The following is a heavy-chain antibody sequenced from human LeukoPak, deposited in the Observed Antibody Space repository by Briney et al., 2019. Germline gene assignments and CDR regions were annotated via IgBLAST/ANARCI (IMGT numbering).Heavy chain of an antibody. CDR3: ARHPLNYDSSGYYSLYFDY. CDR2: IYYSGST. Sequence: PSETPSLTCTVSGGSISSYYRSWIRQPPGKGLEWIGYIYYSGSTNYNPSLKSRVTISVDTSKNQFSLKLSSVTAADTAVYYCARHPLNYDSSGYYSLYFDYWGQGTLVTVSS. D-gene: IGHD3-22*01. J-gene: IGHJ4*02. V-gene: IGHV4-59*08. CDR1: GGSISSYY.